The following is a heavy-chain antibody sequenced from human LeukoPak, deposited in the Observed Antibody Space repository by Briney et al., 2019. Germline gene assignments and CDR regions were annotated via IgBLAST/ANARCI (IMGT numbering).Heavy chain of an antibody. CDR2: ISSSSSYT. D-gene: IGHD3-22*01. V-gene: IGHV3-21*01. Sequence: GGSLRLSCAASGFTFSSYSMNWVRQAPGKGLEWVSSISSSSSYTYYADSVKGRFTISRDNAKNSLYLQMNSLRAEDTAVYYCARDFRGYYDSSGYYFSFGGQGTLVTVSS. CDR3: ARDFRGYYDSSGYYFSF. CDR1: GFTFSSYS. J-gene: IGHJ4*02.